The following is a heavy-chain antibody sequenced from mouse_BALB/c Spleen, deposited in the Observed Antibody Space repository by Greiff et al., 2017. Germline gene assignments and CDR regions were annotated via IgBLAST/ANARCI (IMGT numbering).Heavy chain of an antibody. CDR2: IWRGGST. Sequence: QVQLQQSGPSLVQPSQTLSITCTVSGFSLTSYGVHWVRQSPGKGLEWLGVIWRGGSTDYNAAFMSRLSITKDNSKSHVFFKMNSLQADDTAIYYCAKNGFTTVVGDYFDYWGQGTTLTVSS. V-gene: IGHV2-5-1*01. D-gene: IGHD1-1*01. J-gene: IGHJ2*01. CDR3: AKNGFTTVVGDYFDY. CDR1: GFSLTSYG.